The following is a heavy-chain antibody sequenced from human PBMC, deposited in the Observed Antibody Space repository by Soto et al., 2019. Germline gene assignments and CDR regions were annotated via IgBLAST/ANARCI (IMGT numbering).Heavy chain of an antibody. J-gene: IGHJ5*02. D-gene: IGHD2-2*01. CDR1: GFSFNKYG. Sequence: LRLSCAASGFSFNKYGMHWVRQAPGKGLEWVAYVSSDGSNQYYADSVKGRFTISRDNSKSTLFLQLNSLRVDDTAVYYCAKDRVIQLLPIWPDPWGQGTLVTVSS. V-gene: IGHV3-30*18. CDR3: AKDRVIQLLPIWPDP. CDR2: VSSDGSNQ.